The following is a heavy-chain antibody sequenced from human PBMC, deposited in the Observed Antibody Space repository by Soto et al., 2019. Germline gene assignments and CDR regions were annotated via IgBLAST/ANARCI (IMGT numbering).Heavy chain of an antibody. CDR2: IIPIFGTA. J-gene: IGHJ6*02. CDR1: GGTFSSYA. Sequence: QVQLVQSGAEVKKPGSSVKVSCKASGGTFSSYAISWVRQAPGQGLEWMGGIIPIFGTANYAQKFQGRVTITADESTSTAYMELSSLRSEDTAVYYCAXXXXXYSSSAEYYYYYGMDVWGQGT. V-gene: IGHV1-69*01. D-gene: IGHD6-6*01. CDR3: AXXXXXYSSSAEYYYYYGMDV.